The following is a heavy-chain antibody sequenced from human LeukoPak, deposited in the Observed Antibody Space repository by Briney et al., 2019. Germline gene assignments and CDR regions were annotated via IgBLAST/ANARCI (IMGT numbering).Heavy chain of an antibody. V-gene: IGHV3-23*01. D-gene: IGHD1-14*01. CDR1: GFSLSSYA. CDR2: LTNSGGQT. J-gene: IGHJ3*01. Sequence: PGGSLRLSCAASGFSLSSYAMSWVRQAPGKGLEWVSGLTNSGGQTYYADAVKGRFTISRDNSKKKVYLQMDSLGVDDTAIYYCAKGKINHDGAFDVWGQGTRVTVSS. CDR3: AKGKINHDGAFDV.